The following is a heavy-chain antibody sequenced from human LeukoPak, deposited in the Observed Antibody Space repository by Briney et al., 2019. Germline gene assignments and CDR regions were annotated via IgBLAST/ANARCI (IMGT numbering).Heavy chain of an antibody. CDR2: ISGSGGRT. CDR3: AKRAFGGADF. D-gene: IGHD3-16*01. V-gene: IGHV3-23*01. J-gene: IGHJ4*02. CDR1: GFTFSTYA. Sequence: GGSLRFSCAASGFTFSTYAMSWVRQAPGKGLEWVSAISGSGGRTYYADSVKGRFTISRDNSKNTLYLQMNGLRAEDTAVYYCAKRAFGGADFWGQGTLVTVSS.